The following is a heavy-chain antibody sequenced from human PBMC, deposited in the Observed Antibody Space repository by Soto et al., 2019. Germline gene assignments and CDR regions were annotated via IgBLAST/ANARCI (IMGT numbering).Heavy chain of an antibody. CDR3: ARGSRGGPLDY. J-gene: IGHJ4*02. Sequence: KASETLSLTCTVSGGSISSGGYYWSWIRQHPGKGLEWIGYIYYSGSTYYNPSLKSRVTISVDTSKNQFSLKLSSVTAADTAVYYCARGSRGGPLDYWGQGTLVTVSS. CDR1: GGSISSGGYY. CDR2: IYYSGST. V-gene: IGHV4-31*03. D-gene: IGHD3-16*01.